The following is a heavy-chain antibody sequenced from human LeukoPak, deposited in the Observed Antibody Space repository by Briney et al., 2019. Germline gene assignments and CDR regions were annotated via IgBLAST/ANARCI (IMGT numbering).Heavy chain of an antibody. V-gene: IGHV2-70*01. Sequence: SGPTLVNPTQTLTLTCIFSGFSLSTSGMCVSWIRQPPGKALEWLALIDWDDDKYYSTSLKTRHTISKDASKNQVVLTMTNMDPVDTATYYCARSNVDTAMVDFDYWGQGTLVTVSS. CDR3: ARSNVDTAMVDFDY. CDR1: GFSLSTSGMC. J-gene: IGHJ4*02. CDR2: IDWDDDK. D-gene: IGHD5-18*01.